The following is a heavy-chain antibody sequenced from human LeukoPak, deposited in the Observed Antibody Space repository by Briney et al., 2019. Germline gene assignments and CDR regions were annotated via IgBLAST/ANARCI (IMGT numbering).Heavy chain of an antibody. D-gene: IGHD4-17*01. CDR2: ISYDGSNK. CDR3: ARVSDYGEKGPRSDY. CDR1: GGSISSSYW. Sequence: LSLTCAVSGGSISSSYWWSWIRQPPGKGLEWVAVISYDGSNKYYADSVKGRFTISRDNSKNTLCLQMNSLRAEDTAVYYCARVSDYGEKGPRSDYWGQGTLVTVSS. J-gene: IGHJ4*02. V-gene: IGHV3-30*03.